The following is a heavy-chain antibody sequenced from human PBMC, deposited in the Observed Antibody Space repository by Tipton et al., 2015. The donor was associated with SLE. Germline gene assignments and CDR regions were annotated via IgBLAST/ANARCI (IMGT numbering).Heavy chain of an antibody. V-gene: IGHV4-59*11. D-gene: IGHD4-17*01. CDR3: ARPTMTMVTSYSDY. CDR2: IYYSGST. J-gene: IGHJ4*02. CDR1: GGSISSHY. Sequence: TLSLTCTVSGGSISSHYWSWIRQPPGKGLEWIGYIYYSGSTNYNPSLKSRVTISVDTSKNQFSLKLSSVTAADTAVYYCARPTMTMVTSYSDYWGQGTLVTVSS.